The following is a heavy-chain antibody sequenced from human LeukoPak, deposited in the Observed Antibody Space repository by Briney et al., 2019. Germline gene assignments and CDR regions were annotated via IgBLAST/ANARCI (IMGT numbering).Heavy chain of an antibody. CDR2: IYYSGST. V-gene: IGHV4-34*01. D-gene: IGHD1-26*01. J-gene: IGHJ4*02. Sequence: SETLSLTCAVYGGSFSGYYWSWIRQPPGKGLEWIGSIYYSGSTYYNPSLKSRVTISLDTSKNQFSLKLRSVTAADTAVYYCARLVSLLPPNYWGQGTLVTVSS. CDR3: ARLVSLLPPNY. CDR1: GGSFSGYY.